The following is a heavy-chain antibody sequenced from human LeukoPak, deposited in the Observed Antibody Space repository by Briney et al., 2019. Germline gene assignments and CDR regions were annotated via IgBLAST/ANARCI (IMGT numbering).Heavy chain of an antibody. V-gene: IGHV3-48*01. CDR2: ISSSGSTI. CDR1: GFTFSSYS. Sequence: GGSLRLSCAASGFTFSSYSMNWVRQAPGKGLEWVSYISSSGSTIYYADSVEGRFTISRDNAKNSLYLQMNSLRAEDTAVYYCARVTGYMIEDYFDYWGQGTLVTVSS. D-gene: IGHD3-22*01. CDR3: ARVTGYMIEDYFDY. J-gene: IGHJ4*02.